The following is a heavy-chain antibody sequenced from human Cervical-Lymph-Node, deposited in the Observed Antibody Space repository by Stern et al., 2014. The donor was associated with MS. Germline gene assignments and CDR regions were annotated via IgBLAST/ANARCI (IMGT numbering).Heavy chain of an antibody. CDR1: GGTFPTTT. D-gene: IGHD1/OR15-1a*01. Sequence: QVQLVQSGAEVKKPGSSVRVSCKASGGTFPTTTISWLRQAPGPGLEWMGGTFPVLGATKYARKFQGRLTITADESAGTVYMELNRLSSEDTALYFCATDRDNNRPFDSWGQGTLVSVSS. J-gene: IGHJ4*02. CDR2: TFPVLGAT. V-gene: IGHV1-69*01. CDR3: ATDRDNNRPFDS.